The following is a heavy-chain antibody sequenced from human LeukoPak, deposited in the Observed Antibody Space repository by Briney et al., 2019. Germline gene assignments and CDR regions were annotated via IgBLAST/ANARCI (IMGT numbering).Heavy chain of an antibody. Sequence: SETLSLTCTVSGGSTSSGDYYWTWIRQPAGKGLEGIGRIHTSGSTNYKPSLQSRVTIAIDTSKNQFSLKLSSVTAADTAVYYCARVWNRGWLDPWGQGTLVTVSS. CDR3: ARVWNRGWLDP. CDR2: IHTSGST. J-gene: IGHJ5*02. CDR1: GGSTSSGDYY. V-gene: IGHV4-61*02. D-gene: IGHD7-27*01.